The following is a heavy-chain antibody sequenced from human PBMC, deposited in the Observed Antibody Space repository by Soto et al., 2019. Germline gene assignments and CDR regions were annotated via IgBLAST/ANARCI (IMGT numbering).Heavy chain of an antibody. D-gene: IGHD6-19*01. CDR1: GFTFSSYG. CDR2: ISYDGSNK. CDR3: AKEVWLAHFDY. J-gene: IGHJ4*02. Sequence: GGSLSLSCAASGFTFSSYGMHWVRQAPGKGLEWVAVISYDGSNKYYADSVKGRFTISRDNSKNTLYLQMNSLSAEDTAVYYCAKEVWLAHFDYWGQGTLVTVSS. V-gene: IGHV3-30*18.